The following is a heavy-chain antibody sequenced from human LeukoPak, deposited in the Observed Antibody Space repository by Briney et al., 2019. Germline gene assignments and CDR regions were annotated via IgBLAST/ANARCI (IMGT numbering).Heavy chain of an antibody. V-gene: IGHV1-18*01. CDR3: ARVPNFDWLFRPYFDY. J-gene: IGHJ4*02. CDR2: ISAYNGNT. CDR1: GYTFTSYG. Sequence: ASVKVSCKASGYTFTSYGISWVRQAPGQGLEWMGWISAYNGNTNYAQKLQGRVTMTTDTSTSTAYMELRSLRSDDTAVYYCARVPNFDWLFRPYFDYWGQGTLVTVSS. D-gene: IGHD3-9*01.